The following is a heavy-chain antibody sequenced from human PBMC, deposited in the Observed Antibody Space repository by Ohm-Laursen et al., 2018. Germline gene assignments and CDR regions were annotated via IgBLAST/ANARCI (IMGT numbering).Heavy chain of an antibody. Sequence: GSLRLSCTASGFTFSSFAMSWVRQAPGKGLEWVSAITTTGGGTYYADSVKGRFTISRDNSRNTLFLEMYSLSADDTAVYYCAKEGDYSSGWYPDYFDYWGQGTLVTVSA. D-gene: IGHD6-19*01. V-gene: IGHV3-23*01. J-gene: IGHJ4*02. CDR2: ITTTGGGT. CDR3: AKEGDYSSGWYPDYFDY. CDR1: GFTFSSFA.